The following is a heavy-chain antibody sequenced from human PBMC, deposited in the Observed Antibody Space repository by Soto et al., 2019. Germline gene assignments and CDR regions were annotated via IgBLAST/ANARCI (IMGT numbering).Heavy chain of an antibody. CDR2: INQSGST. Sequence: SEPLSLTCAVYGGSFRGYYCNWIRQPPGKGLEWIGEINQSGSTNYNPALKSRVTISVDTSKNQFSLKLSSVTAADTAVYYCARGGWFEPGTDYWGQGTLVTVSS. CDR3: ARGGWFEPGTDY. V-gene: IGHV4-34*01. D-gene: IGHD2-15*01. J-gene: IGHJ4*02. CDR1: GGSFRGYY.